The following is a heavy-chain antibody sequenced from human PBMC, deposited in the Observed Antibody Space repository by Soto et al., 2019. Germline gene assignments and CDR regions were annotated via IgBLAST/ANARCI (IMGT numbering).Heavy chain of an antibody. CDR1: GYTFTSYA. J-gene: IGHJ6*02. CDR2: INAGNGNT. Sequence: ASVKVSCKSSGYTFTSYAMHLVRQAPGQRLEWMGWINAGNGNTKYSQKFQGRVTITRDTSASTAYMELSSLRSEDTAVYYCASSYSNYALIDYYYYGMEVWGQGTTVTVSS. D-gene: IGHD4-4*01. V-gene: IGHV1-3*01. CDR3: ASSYSNYALIDYYYYGMEV.